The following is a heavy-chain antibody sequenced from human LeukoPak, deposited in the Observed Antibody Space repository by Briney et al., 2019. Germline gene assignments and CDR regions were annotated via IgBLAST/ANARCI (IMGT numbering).Heavy chain of an antibody. J-gene: IGHJ4*02. CDR3: ARDQSYDSSGQYFDY. CDR2: IYYSGST. Sequence: PSETLSLTCTVSGGSISSYYWSWIRQPPGKGLERIGYIYYSGSTNYNPSLKSRVTISVDTSKNQFSLKLSSVTAADTAVYYCARDQSYDSSGQYFDYWGQGTLVTVSS. CDR1: GGSISSYY. D-gene: IGHD3-22*01. V-gene: IGHV4-59*01.